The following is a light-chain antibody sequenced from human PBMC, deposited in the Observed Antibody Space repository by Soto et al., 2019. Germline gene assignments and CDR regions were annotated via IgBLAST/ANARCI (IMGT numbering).Light chain of an antibody. Sequence: QSVLTQPASLSGSPGQSITISCTGTSSDIGGYNYVSWYQQHPGKAPKLMIFDVSQRPSGVSGRFSGSKSGNTASLTISGLQAEDEADYYCRSYTRSNTPLFGTGTKVTVL. V-gene: IGLV2-14*01. CDR1: SSDIGGYNY. J-gene: IGLJ1*01. CDR3: RSYTRSNTPL. CDR2: DVS.